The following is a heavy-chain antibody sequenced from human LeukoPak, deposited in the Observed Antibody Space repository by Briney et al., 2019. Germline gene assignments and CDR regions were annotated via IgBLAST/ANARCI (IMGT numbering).Heavy chain of an antibody. CDR3: ARTLMGGGALDY. CDR1: GFTFSDYW. CDR2: IREDGGEK. Sequence: PGGSLRLSCAASGFTFSDYWLNWFRQAPGKGLKWVANIREDGGEKYYVGSVKGRFTISRDNAKNSLLLQINSLRAEDTAVYYCARTLMGGGALDYWGQGTLVTVPS. V-gene: IGHV3-7*03. J-gene: IGHJ4*02. D-gene: IGHD3-10*01.